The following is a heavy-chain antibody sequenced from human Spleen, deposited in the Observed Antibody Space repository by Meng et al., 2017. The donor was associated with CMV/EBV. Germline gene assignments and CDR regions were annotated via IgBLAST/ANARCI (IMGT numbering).Heavy chain of an antibody. D-gene: IGHD6-6*01. J-gene: IGHJ5*02. Sequence: SGFILNKYAMHWVRQAPGKGLEWVALVWYDGNYKFYADSVKGRFSISRDNSKNTLSLQMNSLRAEDTAVYYCAKDTFSSSAGTLYDHWGQGTLVTVSS. CDR1: GFILNKYA. CDR3: AKDTFSSSAGTLYDH. CDR2: VWYDGNYK. V-gene: IGHV3-33*06.